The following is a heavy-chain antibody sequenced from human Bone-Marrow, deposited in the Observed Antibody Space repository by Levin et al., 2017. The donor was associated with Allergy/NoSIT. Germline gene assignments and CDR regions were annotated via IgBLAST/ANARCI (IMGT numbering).Heavy chain of an antibody. CDR1: GFTFSNSA. CDR3: AKVVGLLWSGIQAGGYFDL. CDR2: ITNSGGST. Sequence: LSLTCAASGFTFSNSAMTWVRQAPGKGLEWVSSITNSGGSTFNADSVKGRFSISRDNSRNTLHLQMNSLTAEDTALYYCAKVVGLLWSGIQAGGYFDLWGRGTLVTVSS. J-gene: IGHJ2*01. D-gene: IGHD3-3*01. V-gene: IGHV3-23*01.